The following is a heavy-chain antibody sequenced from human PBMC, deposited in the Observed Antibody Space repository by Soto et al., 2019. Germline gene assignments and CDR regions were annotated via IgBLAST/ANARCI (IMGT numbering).Heavy chain of an antibody. V-gene: IGHV4-4*02. CDR2: IYHSGST. Sequence: SETLSLTCAVSSGSISSSNWWSWVRQPPGKGLEWIGEIYHSGSTNYNPSLKSRVTISVDKSKNQFSLKLSSVTAADTAVYYCARSDRIAAAGKKYYMDVWGKGTTVTVSS. D-gene: IGHD6-13*01. CDR1: SGSISSSNW. CDR3: ARSDRIAAAGKKYYMDV. J-gene: IGHJ6*03.